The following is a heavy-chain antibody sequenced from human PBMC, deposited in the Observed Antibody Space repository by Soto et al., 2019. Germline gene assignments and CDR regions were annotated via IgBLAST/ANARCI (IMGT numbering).Heavy chain of an antibody. CDR3: VSWAGSSY. CDR2: MNQHGSEK. CDR1: GFTFNSSW. D-gene: IGHD3-10*01. Sequence: EVQLVESGGGLVQPGGSLRLSCAASGFTFNSSWMSWVRRAPGIGLEWVAHMNQHGSEKYYVDSVKGRFTLSGDDAKNSLYLQMNSLGAEDTAVYYCVSWAGSSYWGQGTLVTVSS. J-gene: IGHJ4*02. V-gene: IGHV3-7*05.